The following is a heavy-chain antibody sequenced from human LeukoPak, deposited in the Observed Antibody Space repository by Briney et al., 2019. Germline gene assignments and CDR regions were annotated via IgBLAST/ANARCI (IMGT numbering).Heavy chain of an antibody. V-gene: IGHV3-21*01. J-gene: IGHJ4*02. Sequence: GGSLIHSCATSGFTLSSYIMTSVRQAPGRGLERDSSNSSRSNYIYYAPSVKGRYTISIDNDTHSLYLELNSLRHDGMVVYDCARGRGGLLWFVEFNSWGQGTGVPVSS. CDR3: ARGRGGLLWFVEFNS. D-gene: IGHD3-10*01. CDR1: GFTLSSYI. CDR2: NSSRSNYI.